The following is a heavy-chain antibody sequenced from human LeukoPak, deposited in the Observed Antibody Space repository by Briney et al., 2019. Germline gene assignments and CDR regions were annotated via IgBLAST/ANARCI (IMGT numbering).Heavy chain of an antibody. Sequence: SETLSLTCTVSNASISSNTYYRAWIRQPPGKGLEYIGSINYRGSTYYNPSLKSRVTLSVDTSKNQFSLKLNSVTAADTAVYYCARGKNDYVWGSYRPFDYWGQGTLVTVSS. CDR3: ARGKNDYVWGSYRPFDY. CDR1: NASISSNTYY. J-gene: IGHJ4*02. V-gene: IGHV4-39*07. D-gene: IGHD3-16*02. CDR2: INYRGST.